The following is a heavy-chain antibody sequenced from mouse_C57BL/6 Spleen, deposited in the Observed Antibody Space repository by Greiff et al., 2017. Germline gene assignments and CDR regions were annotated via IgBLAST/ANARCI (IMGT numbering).Heavy chain of an antibody. CDR1: GYTFTSYW. CDR3: ARWGGSSYGY. V-gene: IGHV1-52*01. CDR2: IDPSDSET. Sequence: QVQLKQPGAELVRPGSSVKLSCKASGYTFTSYWMHWVKQRPIQGLEWIGKIDPSDSETHYNQKFKAQATLTVDKSSSTAYMQLSSRTSEDSAVYYCARWGGSSYGYWGQGTTLTVSS. J-gene: IGHJ2*01. D-gene: IGHD1-1*01.